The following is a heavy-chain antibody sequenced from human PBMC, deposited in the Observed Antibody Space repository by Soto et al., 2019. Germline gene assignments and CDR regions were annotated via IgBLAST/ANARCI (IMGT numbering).Heavy chain of an antibody. CDR1: GYTFTSYY. Sequence: ASVKVSCKASGYTFTSYYMHWVRQAPGQGLEWMGIINPSGGSTSYAQKFQGRVTMTRDTSTSTVYMELSSLRSEDTAVYYCARETHYYDSSGYSGEPRHFDYWGQGTLVTVSS. CDR2: INPSGGST. V-gene: IGHV1-46*01. CDR3: ARETHYYDSSGYSGEPRHFDY. J-gene: IGHJ4*02. D-gene: IGHD3-22*01.